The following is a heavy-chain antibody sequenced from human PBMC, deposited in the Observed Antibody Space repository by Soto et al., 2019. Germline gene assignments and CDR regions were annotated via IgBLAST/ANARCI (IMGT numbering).Heavy chain of an antibody. CDR2: INPSGGST. Sequence: QVQLVQSGAEVKKPGASVKVSCKASRYTFTSYYMHWVRQAPGQGLEWMGIINPSGGSTSYAQKFQGRVTMTRDTSTSTVYMELSSLRSEDTAVYYCARDLNIVATISRGEAFDIWGQGTMVTVSS. D-gene: IGHD5-12*01. J-gene: IGHJ3*02. V-gene: IGHV1-46*03. CDR3: ARDLNIVATISRGEAFDI. CDR1: RYTFTSYY.